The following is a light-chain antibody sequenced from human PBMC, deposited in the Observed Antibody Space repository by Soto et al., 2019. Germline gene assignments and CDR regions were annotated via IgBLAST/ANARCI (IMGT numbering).Light chain of an antibody. J-gene: IGLJ3*02. V-gene: IGLV2-11*01. CDR2: DVT. Sequence: QSALTQPPSASGSPGQSVTISCTGTSTDIGGYNFVSWYQQHPGKAPKLIIYDVTKRPSGVPDRFSGSKSGNTASLTISGLQTDDEADYYCCSSAGGYTWVFGGGTQLTVL. CDR3: CSSAGGYTWV. CDR1: STDIGGYNF.